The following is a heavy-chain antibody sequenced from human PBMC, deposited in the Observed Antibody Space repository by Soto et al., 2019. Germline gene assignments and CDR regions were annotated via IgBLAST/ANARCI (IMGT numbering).Heavy chain of an antibody. CDR1: GFTFSRYA. Sequence: EVQLVESGGGLVQPGGSLRLSCAASGFTFSRYAMHWVRQAPGKGLEYVSTINTNGGSTHYANSVKGRFTISRDNSKNTLYLQMGSLRAEDMAVYYCARGPYHLDYWGQGTLVTVSS. CDR2: INTNGGST. CDR3: ARGPYHLDY. V-gene: IGHV3-64*01. J-gene: IGHJ4*02. D-gene: IGHD4-17*01.